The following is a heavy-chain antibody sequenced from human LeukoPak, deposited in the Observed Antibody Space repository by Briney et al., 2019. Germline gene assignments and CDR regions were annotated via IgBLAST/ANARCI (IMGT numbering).Heavy chain of an antibody. Sequence: GGSLRLSCAASGFTFSDYYMNWIRQAPGKGMEWVSYISSSGSTIYYADSVKGRFTISRDNAKNSLYLQMNSLRAEDTAVYYCARSPSDDYDFWSGYSGAHDVFDIWGQGTMVTVSS. V-gene: IGHV3-11*04. CDR3: ARSPSDDYDFWSGYSGAHDVFDI. D-gene: IGHD3-3*01. CDR1: GFTFSDYY. CDR2: ISSSGSTI. J-gene: IGHJ3*02.